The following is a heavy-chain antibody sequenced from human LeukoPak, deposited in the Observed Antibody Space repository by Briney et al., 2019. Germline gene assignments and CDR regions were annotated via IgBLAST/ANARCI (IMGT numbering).Heavy chain of an antibody. CDR2: INNYGRSI. V-gene: IGHV3-74*01. Sequence: GGSLRLLCTASGFTFSSYCMHWARQAPGRALLGVLRINNYGRSICYADSVKGRFTTSRDNAKNTLYLQMNSLRAEDTAIYYCAKDRYCSSNSCHSYYYGLDVWGQGTTVTVSS. CDR1: GFTFSSYC. J-gene: IGHJ6*02. D-gene: IGHD2-2*01. CDR3: AKDRYCSSNSCHSYYYGLDV.